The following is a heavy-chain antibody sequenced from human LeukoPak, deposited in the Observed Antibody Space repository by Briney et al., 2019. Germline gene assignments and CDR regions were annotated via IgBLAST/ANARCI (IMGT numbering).Heavy chain of an antibody. J-gene: IGHJ4*02. D-gene: IGHD3-3*01. Sequence: PGGSLRLSCAASGFTFSSYAMHWVRQAPGKGLEWVAVISYDGSNKSYADSVKGRFTISRDNSKNTLYLQMNSLRAEDTAVYYCAREGEWFAIDYWGQGTLVTVSS. CDR1: GFTFSSYA. V-gene: IGHV3-30*04. CDR3: AREGEWFAIDY. CDR2: ISYDGSNK.